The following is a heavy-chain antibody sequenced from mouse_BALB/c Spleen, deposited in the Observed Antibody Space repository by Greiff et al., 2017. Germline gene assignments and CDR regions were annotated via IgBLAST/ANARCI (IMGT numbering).Heavy chain of an antibody. Sequence: QVQLKQSGPELVRPGVSVKISCKGSGYTFTDYAMHWVKQSHAKSLEWIGVISTYYGNTNYNQKFKGKATMTVDKSSSTAYMELARLTSEDSAIYYCASPYGNYGGFAYWGQGTLVTVSA. CDR3: ASPYGNYGGFAY. J-gene: IGHJ3*01. D-gene: IGHD2-1*01. CDR2: ISTYYGNT. CDR1: GYTFTDYA. V-gene: IGHV1-67*01.